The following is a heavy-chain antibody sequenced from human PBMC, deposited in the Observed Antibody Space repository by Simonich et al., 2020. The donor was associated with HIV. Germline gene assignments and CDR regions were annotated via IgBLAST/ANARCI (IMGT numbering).Heavy chain of an antibody. CDR3: ARDFGDSYGPSGGMDV. J-gene: IGHJ6*02. V-gene: IGHV1-2*06. D-gene: IGHD5-18*01. CDR2: INPNSGGK. Sequence: QVQLVQSGAEVKKPGASVKVSCKASGYTFTGYYMHWVRQDPGQGREWMGRINPNSGGKNYAQKFQGRVTMTRDTSISTAYMELSRLRSDDTAVYYCARDFGDSYGPSGGMDVWGQGTTVTVSS. CDR1: GYTFTGYY.